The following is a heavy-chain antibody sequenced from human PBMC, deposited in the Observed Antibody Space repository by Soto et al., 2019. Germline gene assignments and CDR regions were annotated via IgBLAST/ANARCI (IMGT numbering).Heavy chain of an antibody. CDR1: GGTFSSYA. V-gene: IGHV1-69*13. CDR3: ASSYYDSSGYYSGASNWFDP. CDR2: IIPIFGTA. Sequence: SVKFSFKASGGTFSSYAISWVRQAPGQGLEWMGGIIPIFGTANYAQKFQGRVTITADESTSTAYMELSSLRSEDTAVYYCASSYYDSSGYYSGASNWFDPWGQGTLVTVSS. J-gene: IGHJ5*02. D-gene: IGHD3-22*01.